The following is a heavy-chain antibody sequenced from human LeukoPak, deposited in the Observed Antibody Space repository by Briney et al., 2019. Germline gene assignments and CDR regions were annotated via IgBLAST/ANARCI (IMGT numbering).Heavy chain of an antibody. V-gene: IGHV3-30-3*01. CDR3: ARDSVKLPGISYFDN. D-gene: IGHD3-3*02. Sequence: GGSLRLSCAASGFSFSTHKMNWVRQAPGKGLEWVAVISYDGTKIYYADSAKGRFTISRDNSKYMVYLQMNSLRAEDTALYYCARDSVKLPGISYFDNWGQGTLVTVSS. CDR2: ISYDGTKI. J-gene: IGHJ1*01. CDR1: GFSFSTHK.